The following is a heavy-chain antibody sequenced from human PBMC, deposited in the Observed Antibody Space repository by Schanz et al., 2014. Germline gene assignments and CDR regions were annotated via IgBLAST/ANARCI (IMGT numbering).Heavy chain of an antibody. V-gene: IGHV1-18*01. CDR2: ISVYNHNK. CDR1: GYTFTSYG. D-gene: IGHD3-9*01. CDR3: AKAEYDILADSYSRLDP. J-gene: IGHJ5*02. Sequence: QVHLVQSGAEVKRPGASVKVSCKASGYTFTSYGISWVRQAPGQGLEWMGWISVYNHNKEYDQKFQGRVTMTTDTSTNTAYMELRSLRSDDTAVYYCAKAEYDILADSYSRLDPWGQGTLVTVSP.